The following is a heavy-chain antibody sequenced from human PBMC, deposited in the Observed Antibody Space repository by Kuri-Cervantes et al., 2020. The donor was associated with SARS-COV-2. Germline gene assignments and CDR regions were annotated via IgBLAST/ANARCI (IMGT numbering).Heavy chain of an antibody. J-gene: IGHJ4*02. CDR1: GYTFTSYD. D-gene: IGHD3-16*01. CDR3: ARSSDYVWGSLYYFDY. V-gene: IGHV1-8*01. Sequence: ASVKVSCKASGYTFTSYDINWVRQATGQGLEWMGWMNPNSGNTGYAQKFQGRVTMTRNTSISTAYMELSSLRSEDTAVYYCARSSDYVWGSLYYFDYWGQGTLVTVSS. CDR2: MNPNSGNT.